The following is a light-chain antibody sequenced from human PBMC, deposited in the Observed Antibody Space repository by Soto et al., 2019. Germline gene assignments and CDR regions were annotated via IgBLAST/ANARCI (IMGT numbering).Light chain of an antibody. J-gene: IGLJ1*01. CDR1: SSDVGNYNY. V-gene: IGLV2-8*01. CDR3: NSYGGRNNYV. CDR2: EVS. Sequence: QSALTQPPSASGSPGQSVTISCTGTSSDVGNYNYVSWYQQHPGKAPKLIIYEVSYRPSGFPDRFSGSKSGNTASLTVSGLQAEDEADYYCNSYGGRNNYVFGTGTKLTVL.